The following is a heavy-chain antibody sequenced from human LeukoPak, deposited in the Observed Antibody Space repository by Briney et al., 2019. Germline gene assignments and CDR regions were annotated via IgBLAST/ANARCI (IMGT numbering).Heavy chain of an antibody. D-gene: IGHD2-2*01. CDR3: AKEASYCTSTNCYNWFDP. V-gene: IGHV4-4*02. J-gene: IGHJ5*02. CDR1: GGSISSSNW. CDR2: IYHSGST. Sequence: SETLSLTCAVSGGSISSSNWWSWVRQPPGKGLEWIGEIYHSGSTNYNPSLKSRVTISVDKSKNQFSLKLSSVTAADTAMYYCAKEASYCTSTNCYNWFDPWGQGTLVTVSS.